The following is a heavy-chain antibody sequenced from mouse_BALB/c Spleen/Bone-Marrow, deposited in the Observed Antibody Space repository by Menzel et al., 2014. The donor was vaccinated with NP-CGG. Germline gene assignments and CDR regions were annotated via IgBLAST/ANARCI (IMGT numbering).Heavy chain of an antibody. CDR1: EYEFPSHD. J-gene: IGHJ3*01. D-gene: IGHD1-1*01. Sequence: DVMLVESGGGLVQPGESLKLSCESNEYEFPSHDMSWVRKTPEERLELVAAINSDGGSTYYPDTMERRFIISRDNSKXTLYLQMSSLRSEDTAFYYCARHGDYYGSSLFAYWGQGTLVTVSA. CDR2: INSDGGST. CDR3: ARHGDYYGSSLFAY. V-gene: IGHV5-2*01.